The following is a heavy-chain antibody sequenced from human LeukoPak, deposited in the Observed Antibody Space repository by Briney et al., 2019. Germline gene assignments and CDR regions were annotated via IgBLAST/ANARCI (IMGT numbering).Heavy chain of an antibody. CDR2: IYYSGST. D-gene: IGHD1-7*01. V-gene: IGHV4-31*03. CDR3: ARGNFEAPVYYYMDV. Sequence: SQTLSLTCTVSGGSISSGGYYWSWIRQHPGKGLEWIGYIYYSGSTYYNPSLMSRVTISVDTSKNQFSLKLSSVTAADTAVYYCARGNFEAPVYYYMDVWGKGTTVTVSS. CDR1: GGSISSGGYY. J-gene: IGHJ6*03.